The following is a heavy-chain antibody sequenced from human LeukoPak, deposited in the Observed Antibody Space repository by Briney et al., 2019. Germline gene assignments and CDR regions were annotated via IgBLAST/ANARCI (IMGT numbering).Heavy chain of an antibody. V-gene: IGHV3-7*04. D-gene: IGHD6-19*01. CDR1: GFTFSNYW. Sequence: PGGSLRLSCAASGFTFSNYWMAWVRQAPGRGLEWVASIKPDGSVIYYGDSVKGRFTISRDNARNALYLQMNSLRAEDTAVYYCTRVAGSIDYWGQGTLVTVSS. CDR3: TRVAGSIDY. CDR2: IKPDGSVI. J-gene: IGHJ4*02.